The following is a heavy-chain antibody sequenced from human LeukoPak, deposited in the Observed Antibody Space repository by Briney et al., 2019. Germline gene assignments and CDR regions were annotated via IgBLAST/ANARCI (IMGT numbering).Heavy chain of an antibody. Sequence: SETLSLTCTVSGGSIRSSSYYWGWIRQPPGKGLEWIGSISHGATTYYKPSLKSRLTISIDVSKNHFSLELTSVTAADTAVYYCARGLAQAAGDYFDYWGQGTLVTVSS. J-gene: IGHJ4*02. V-gene: IGHV4-39*02. CDR3: ARGLAQAAGDYFDY. D-gene: IGHD6-13*01. CDR1: GGSIRSSSYY. CDR2: ISHGATT.